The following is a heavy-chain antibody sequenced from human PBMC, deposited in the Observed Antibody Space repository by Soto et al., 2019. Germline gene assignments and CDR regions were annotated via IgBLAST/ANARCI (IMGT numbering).Heavy chain of an antibody. Sequence: EVQLVESGGGLVQPGGSLRLSCAASGFSLSSYQMNWVRQAPGKGLEWILYISSSDSTIFYADSVKGRFTVSRDNANNSLYLQMNSLRADDTAVYYWARFDYDSDYYYGMDVWGQGTTVTVSS. CDR2: ISSSDSTI. D-gene: IGHD4-17*01. V-gene: IGHV3-48*03. CDR1: GFSLSSYQ. J-gene: IGHJ6*02. CDR3: ARFDYDSDYYYGMDV.